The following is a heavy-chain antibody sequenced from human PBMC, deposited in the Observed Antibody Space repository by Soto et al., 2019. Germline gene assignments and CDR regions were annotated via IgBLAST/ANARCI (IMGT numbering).Heavy chain of an antibody. J-gene: IGHJ6*03. CDR1: GFTFSSYG. D-gene: IGHD3-3*01. V-gene: IGHV3-30*18. Sequence: GGSLRLSCAASGFTFSSYGMHWVRQAPGKGLEWVAVISYDGSNKYYADSVKGRFTISRDNSKNTLYLQMNSLRAEDTAVYYCAKEGFLEWFPPQDMDVWGKGTTVTVSS. CDR2: ISYDGSNK. CDR3: AKEGFLEWFPPQDMDV.